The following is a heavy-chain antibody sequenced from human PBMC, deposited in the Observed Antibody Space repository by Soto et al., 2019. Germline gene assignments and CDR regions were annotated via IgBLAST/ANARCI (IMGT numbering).Heavy chain of an antibody. J-gene: IGHJ3*02. D-gene: IGHD1-1*01. Sequence: QVQLQQWGAGLLKPSETLSLTCAVFGGSVNSGNYYWSWIRQPPGKGLEWIGEMSHSGGTHFNPSLQSRVTISVDTSTIQFSLKMSAVTAADPALYYCARVERGTATTVVDAFDILGPGTMVTVSS. CDR1: GGSVNSGNYY. V-gene: IGHV4-34*01. CDR2: MSHSGGT. CDR3: ARVERGTATTVVDAFDI.